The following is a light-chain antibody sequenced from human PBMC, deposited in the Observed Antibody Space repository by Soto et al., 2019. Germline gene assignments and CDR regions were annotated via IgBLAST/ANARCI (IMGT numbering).Light chain of an antibody. CDR3: QSYDSSLSGNVV. V-gene: IGLV1-40*01. Sequence: QSVLTQPPSVSGAPGQRVTISCTGSSSNIGAGYDVHWYQQLPGTAPKLLIYGNSXRPSGVPDRFSGXKSGTSASLAIXGLQXEDEADYYCQSYDSSLSGNVVFGGGTKLTVL. J-gene: IGLJ2*01. CDR1: SSNIGAGYD. CDR2: GNS.